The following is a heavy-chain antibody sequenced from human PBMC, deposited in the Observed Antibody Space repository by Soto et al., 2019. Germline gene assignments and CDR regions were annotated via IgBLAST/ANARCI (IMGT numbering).Heavy chain of an antibody. CDR1: GFTFSGYW. CDR3: ARGGPSTTYWGLCYN. V-gene: IGHV3-74*01. D-gene: IGHD7-27*01. Sequence: EVQLVEAGGGLVQPGGSLRLSCAGSGFTFSGYWMHWVRQAPGQGPVWVSRLNPNGTFTTNADSVKGRFTISRDNAKNTVYLQMNSLRADDAAVYYCARGGPSTTYWGLCYNWGQGTLVTVSS. J-gene: IGHJ4*02. CDR2: LNPNGTFT.